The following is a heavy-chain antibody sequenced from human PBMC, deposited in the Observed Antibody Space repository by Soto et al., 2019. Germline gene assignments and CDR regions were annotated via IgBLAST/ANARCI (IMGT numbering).Heavy chain of an antibody. CDR1: GGSVTSGTFS. V-gene: IGHV4-61*01. Sequence: QLQLQESGPRLVKPSETLSLTCTVSGGSVTSGTFSWTWIRQSPGKGLEWLGYFSYTGTTNYNPSLDSRVTISIDPSENQFSLKLRSVTAADTAVYFCASGDFINWFDPWGQGLLVTVSS. CDR2: FSYTGTT. D-gene: IGHD3-3*01. CDR3: ASGDFINWFDP. J-gene: IGHJ5*02.